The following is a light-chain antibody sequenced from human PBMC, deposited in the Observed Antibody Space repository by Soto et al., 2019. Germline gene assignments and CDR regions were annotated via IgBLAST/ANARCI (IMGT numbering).Light chain of an antibody. V-gene: IGKV4-1*01. CDR1: QSVLDRSNNKHY. Sequence: DIVMTQSPDSLAVSLGERATINCKSSQSVLDRSNNKHYLAWYQQKPGQPPKPLIFWASTRECGVPVRFSASGSWKDCTVTISGLQSEDVGLYYCQQYYGVPRTFGQGTKVEIK. J-gene: IGKJ1*01. CDR2: WAS. CDR3: QQYYGVPRT.